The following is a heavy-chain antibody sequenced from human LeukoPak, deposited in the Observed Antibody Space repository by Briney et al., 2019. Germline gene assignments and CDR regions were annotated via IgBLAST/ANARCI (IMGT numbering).Heavy chain of an antibody. J-gene: IGHJ4*02. V-gene: IGHV5-10-1*01. CDR2: IDPSDSYT. CDR1: GYSFTSYW. Sequence: GESLKTSCKGSGYSFTSYWISWVRQMPGKGLEWMGRIDPSDSYTNYSPSFQGHVTISADKSISTAYLQWSSLKASDTAMYYCARVRLWFGEPSHFDYWGQGTLVTVSS. CDR3: ARVRLWFGEPSHFDY. D-gene: IGHD3-10*01.